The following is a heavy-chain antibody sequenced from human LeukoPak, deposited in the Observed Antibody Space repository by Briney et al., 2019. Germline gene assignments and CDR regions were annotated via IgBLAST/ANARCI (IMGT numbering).Heavy chain of an antibody. V-gene: IGHV1-2*02. CDR1: GYTFTGYY. CDR3: ARNDYYGSGETGFDY. J-gene: IGHJ4*02. D-gene: IGHD3-10*01. CDR2: INPNSGGT. Sequence: ASVKVSCKTSGYTFTGYYMHWVRQAPGHGLGWMGWINPNSGGTNYAQKYQGRATMTRDTSISTAYMELSRLRSDDTAVYYCARNDYYGSGETGFDYWGQGTLVTVSS.